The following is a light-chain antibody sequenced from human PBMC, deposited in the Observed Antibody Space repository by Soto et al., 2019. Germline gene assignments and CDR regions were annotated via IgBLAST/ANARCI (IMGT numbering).Light chain of an antibody. J-gene: IGKJ1*01. Sequence: EIVLTQSPATLSLSPGERATLSCRARQSISSDVAWYQQKPGQAPRLFIYDASNRVTGIPARFRGSGSGTDFTLTISTHEPEDFAVYYCQQRSSWPRTFDQGTKVEIK. CDR3: QQRSSWPRT. CDR1: QSISSD. V-gene: IGKV3-11*01. CDR2: DAS.